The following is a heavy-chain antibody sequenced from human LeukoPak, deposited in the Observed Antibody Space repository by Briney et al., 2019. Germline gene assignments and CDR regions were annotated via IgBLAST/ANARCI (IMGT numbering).Heavy chain of an antibody. D-gene: IGHD3-10*01. V-gene: IGHV1-18*01. J-gene: IGHJ6*02. CDR2: ISAYNGNT. CDR3: ARDGSAFGEFTYGMDV. Sequence: EASVTVSCKASGYTFTSYGISWVRQAPGQGLEWMGLISAYNGNTNYAQKLQGRVTMTTDTSTSTAYMELRSLRSDDTAVYYCARDGSAFGEFTYGMDVWGQGTTVTVSS. CDR1: GYTFTSYG.